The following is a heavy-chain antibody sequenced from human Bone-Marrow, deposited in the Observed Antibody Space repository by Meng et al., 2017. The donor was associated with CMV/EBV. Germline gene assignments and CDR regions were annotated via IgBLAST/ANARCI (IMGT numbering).Heavy chain of an antibody. J-gene: IGHJ3*02. Sequence: SETLSLTCAVYGGSFSGYYWSWIRQPPGKGLEWIGEINHSGSTNYNPSPKSRVTISVDTSKNQFSLKLSSVTAADTAVYYCASRETGTTDVAFDIWGQGTMVTVSS. V-gene: IGHV4-34*01. CDR1: GGSFSGYY. CDR3: ASRETGTTDVAFDI. D-gene: IGHD1-7*01. CDR2: INHSGST.